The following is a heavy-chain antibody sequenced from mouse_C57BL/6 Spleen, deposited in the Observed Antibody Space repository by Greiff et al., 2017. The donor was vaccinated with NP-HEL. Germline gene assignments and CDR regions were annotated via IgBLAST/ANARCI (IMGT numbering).Heavy chain of an antibody. J-gene: IGHJ2*01. D-gene: IGHD1-1*01. Sequence: QVQLQQSGPELVKPGASVKISCKASGYAFSSSWMNWVKQRPGKGLEWIGRIYPGDGDTKYNGKFKGKATLTADKSSSTAYMQLSSLTSEDSAVYFCARDYYGSSYFDYWGQGTTLTVSS. V-gene: IGHV1-82*01. CDR2: IYPGDGDT. CDR1: GYAFSSSW. CDR3: ARDYYGSSYFDY.